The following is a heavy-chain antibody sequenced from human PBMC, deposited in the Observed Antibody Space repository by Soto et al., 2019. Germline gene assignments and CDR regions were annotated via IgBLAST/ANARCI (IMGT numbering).Heavy chain of an antibody. CDR3: AIVDNYVTTTPQYV. J-gene: IGHJ6*02. D-gene: IGHD3-16*01. Sequence: QVQLVQSGDEVRKPGSSVKVSCKASGYIFVNYGIAWVRQAPGQVLEWMGWISPYSGNTHYASMVEGRYTMTTDTSTITAYMDLGSLTSADTAVYYSAIVDNYVTTTPQYVWGQGTTVTVSS. CDR1: GYIFVNYG. CDR2: ISPYSGNT. V-gene: IGHV1-18*01.